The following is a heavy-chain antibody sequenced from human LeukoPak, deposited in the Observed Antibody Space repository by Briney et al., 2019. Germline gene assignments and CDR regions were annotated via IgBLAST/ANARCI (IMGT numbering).Heavy chain of an antibody. D-gene: IGHD5-18*01. Sequence: SETLSLTCTVSGGSINNDDYYWSWIRQPPGKGLEWIAYIYYSGSTNYNPSLKSRVSISVDTSKNQLSLKLSSVTSADTAVYYCARSGYSYGYGYWGQGTLVTVSS. V-gene: IGHV4-30-4*01. CDR3: ARSGYSYGYGY. CDR2: IYYSGST. J-gene: IGHJ4*02. CDR1: GGSINNDDYY.